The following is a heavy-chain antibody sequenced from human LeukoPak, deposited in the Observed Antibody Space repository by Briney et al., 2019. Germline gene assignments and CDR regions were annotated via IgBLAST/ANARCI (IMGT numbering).Heavy chain of an antibody. J-gene: IGHJ4*02. CDR3: ATYKYYGRSWWEDYDY. V-gene: IGHV4-39*01. CDR2: VYYSGNT. Sequence: PSETLSLTCTVSGVSISSSSYSWVWIRQPPGKGLEWIGNVYYSGNTYYNPSLRSRVTMSVDTSKNQFSLRLNSVTAADTAVYYCATYKYYGRSWWEDYDYCGQGALVTVSS. D-gene: IGHD3-16*01. CDR1: GVSISSSSYS.